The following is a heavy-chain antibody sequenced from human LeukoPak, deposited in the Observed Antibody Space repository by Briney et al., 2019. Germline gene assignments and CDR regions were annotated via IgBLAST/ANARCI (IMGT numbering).Heavy chain of an antibody. V-gene: IGHV4-4*07. Sequence: SETLSLTCTVSGGSISSYYWSWIRQPAGKGLEWIGRIYTSGSTNYNPSLKSRVTMSVDTSKNQFSLKLSSVTAADTAVYYCARGPQDSSGYFRDAFDIWDQGTVVTVSS. D-gene: IGHD3-22*01. CDR1: GGSISSYY. CDR3: ARGPQDSSGYFRDAFDI. J-gene: IGHJ3*02. CDR2: IYTSGST.